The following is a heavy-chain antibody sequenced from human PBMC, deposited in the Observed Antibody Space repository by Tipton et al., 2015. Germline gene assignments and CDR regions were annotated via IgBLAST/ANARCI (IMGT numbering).Heavy chain of an antibody. V-gene: IGHV4-61*03. CDR1: GDSVSRSDCA. Sequence: TLSLTCTVSGDSVSRSDCAWGWIRQAPGKGLEWIGYMSHTGSTNLNPSLKSRVTISIDTSQNHFPLTSPSVTAADTAFYYCARDHWGSLDYWGPGILVTVSS. J-gene: IGHJ4*02. D-gene: IGHD7-27*01. CDR3: ARDHWGSLDY. CDR2: MSHTGST.